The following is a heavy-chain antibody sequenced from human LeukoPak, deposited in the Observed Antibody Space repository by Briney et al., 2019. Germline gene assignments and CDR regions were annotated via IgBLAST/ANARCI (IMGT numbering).Heavy chain of an antibody. CDR3: AKDHVQRIAAPETIDDY. CDR2: ISGSGGST. CDR1: GFTFSSYA. Sequence: PGGSLRLSCAASGFTFSSYAMSWVRQAPGKGLEWVSAISGSGGSTYYADSVRGRFTISRDNSKNTLYLQMNSLRAEDTAVYYCAKDHVQRIAAPETIDDYWGQGTLVTVSS. V-gene: IGHV3-23*01. D-gene: IGHD6-13*01. J-gene: IGHJ4*02.